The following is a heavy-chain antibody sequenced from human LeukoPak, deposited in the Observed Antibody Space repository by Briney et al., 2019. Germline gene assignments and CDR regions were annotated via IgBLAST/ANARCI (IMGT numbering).Heavy chain of an antibody. CDR1: GGSISSYY. CDR2: IYSSGST. Sequence: PSETLSLTCTVSGGSISSYYWNWIRQPAGKGLEWIGRIYSSGSTTYNPSLKSRLTMSVDTSKNQFSLRLSSVTPADTAVYYCARAIPSYFGMDVWGQGTTVTVSS. J-gene: IGHJ6*02. V-gene: IGHV4-4*07. CDR3: ARAIPSYFGMDV.